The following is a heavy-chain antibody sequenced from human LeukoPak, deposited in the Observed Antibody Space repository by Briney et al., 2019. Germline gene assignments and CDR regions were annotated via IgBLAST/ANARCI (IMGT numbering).Heavy chain of an antibody. Sequence: PSETLSLTCTVSGGSISSGNYYWSWIRQHSGEGLEWIGYIYHSGTTYYNPSLRSRVSMSVDTSKEEFSLKLTPVTAADTAVYYCARDRGYCSSTSCSDALDIWGQGTLVTVSS. CDR3: ARDRGYCSSTSCSDALDI. D-gene: IGHD2-2*01. J-gene: IGHJ3*02. CDR1: GGSISSGNYY. CDR2: IYHSGTT. V-gene: IGHV4-31*03.